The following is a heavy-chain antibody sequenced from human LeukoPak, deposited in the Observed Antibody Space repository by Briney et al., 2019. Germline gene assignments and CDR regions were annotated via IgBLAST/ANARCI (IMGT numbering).Heavy chain of an antibody. D-gene: IGHD1-1*01. CDR2: IYSGGST. Sequence: GGSLRLSFAASGFTVRSNYMSWVRQAPGKGLEWVSVIYSGGSTYYADSVKGRFTISRDNSKNTLYLQMNSLRAEDTAVYYCARDQRLAFDIWGQGTMVTVSS. CDR3: ARDQRLAFDI. V-gene: IGHV3-66*01. CDR1: GFTVRSNY. J-gene: IGHJ3*02.